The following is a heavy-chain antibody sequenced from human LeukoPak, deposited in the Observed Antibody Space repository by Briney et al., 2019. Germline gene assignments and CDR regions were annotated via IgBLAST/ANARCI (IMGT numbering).Heavy chain of an antibody. J-gene: IGHJ5*02. Sequence: GGSLRLSCAASGFPFSSHDMNWVRQAPGKGLEWISYISSSGTTTYYADSVKGRFTISSDNAKSSLYLQMNGLRAKDTAVYYCARGPPLFDPWGQGTLVTVSS. CDR2: ISSSGTTT. V-gene: IGHV3-48*01. CDR1: GFPFSSHD. CDR3: ARGPPLFDP.